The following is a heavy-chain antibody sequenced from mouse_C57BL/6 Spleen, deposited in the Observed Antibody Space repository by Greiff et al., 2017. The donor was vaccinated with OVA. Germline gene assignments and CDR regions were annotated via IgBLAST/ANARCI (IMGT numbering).Heavy chain of an antibody. CDR2: IDPDTGGT. CDR1: GYTFTDYE. V-gene: IGHV1-15*01. CDR3: TRKLNGVDY. J-gene: IGHJ2*01. Sequence: QVQLQQSGAELVRPGASVTLSCKASGYTFTDYEMHWVKQTPVHGLEWIGAIDPDTGGTAYNQKFKGKAILTADKPSSTTIMELRSLASEDAAVYYCTRKLNGVDYWGQGTTLTVSS.